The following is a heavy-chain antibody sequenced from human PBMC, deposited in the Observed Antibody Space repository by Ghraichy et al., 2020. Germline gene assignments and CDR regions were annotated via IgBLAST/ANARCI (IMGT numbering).Heavy chain of an antibody. CDR3: AKAVRGTTGYPNWYFDL. CDR1: GFTFSSYA. J-gene: IGHJ2*01. Sequence: GESLNISCAASGFTFSSYAMSWVRQAPGKGLEWVSAISGSGGSTYYADSVKGRFTISRDNSKNTLYLLMNSLRAEDTAVYYCAKAVRGTTGYPNWYFDLWGRGTLVTVSS. CDR2: ISGSGGST. V-gene: IGHV3-23*01. D-gene: IGHD5-12*01.